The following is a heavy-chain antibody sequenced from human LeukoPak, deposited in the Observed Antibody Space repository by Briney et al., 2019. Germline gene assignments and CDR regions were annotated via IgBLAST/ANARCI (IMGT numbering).Heavy chain of an antibody. J-gene: IGHJ4*02. D-gene: IGHD5-24*01. CDR1: GGSISGYY. CDR3: ARTRSDGYNDC. V-gene: IGHV4-59*01. CDR2: IYYSGST. Sequence: SETLSLTCTVSGGSISGYYWSWIRQPPGKGLEWIAYIYYSGSTNYNPSLKSRVTISVDTSKNQFSLKLSSVTAADTAVYFCARTRSDGYNDCWGQETLVTVSS.